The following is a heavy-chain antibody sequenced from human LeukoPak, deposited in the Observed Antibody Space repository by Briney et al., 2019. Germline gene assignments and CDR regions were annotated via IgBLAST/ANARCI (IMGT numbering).Heavy chain of an antibody. V-gene: IGHV3-74*01. D-gene: IGHD1-7*01. CDR1: GFTFSSYW. CDR3: ARGGWGTAIDY. Sequence: GGSLRLSCAASGFTFSSYWMHWVRQAPGKGLVWVSYISGDGSSKTYADSVKGRFTISRDNAKNTLDLQMNSLRAEDTAVYYCARGGWGTAIDYWAQGTLVTVSS. CDR2: ISGDGSSK. J-gene: IGHJ4*02.